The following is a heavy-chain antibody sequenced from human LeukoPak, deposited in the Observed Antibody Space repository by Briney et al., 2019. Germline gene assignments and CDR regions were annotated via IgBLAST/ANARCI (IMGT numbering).Heavy chain of an antibody. J-gene: IGHJ4*02. D-gene: IGHD3-16*01. CDR2: VCISSGTT. V-gene: IGHV3-48*04. CDR1: GFTLIVHN. CDR3: ARAMSTFGGVRNYFDS. Sequence: GGSLRLSCAASGFTLIVHNMSWVCEAPGKGLEWISFVCISSGTTYYADSVKGRFRISRDNDKTSLVLEMNSLRAEDTAVYYCARAMSTFGGVRNYFDSWGQGTLVTVSS.